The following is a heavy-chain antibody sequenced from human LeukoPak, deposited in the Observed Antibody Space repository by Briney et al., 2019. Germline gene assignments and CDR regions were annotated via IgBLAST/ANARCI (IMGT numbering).Heavy chain of an antibody. V-gene: IGHV4-4*07. J-gene: IGHJ4*02. D-gene: IGHD3-10*01. CDR2: IYASGST. Sequence: SETLSLTCTVSGGSLSSYFWSWIRQPAGQGLEWIGRIYASGSTNYNPSLKSRVTMSVDTSKNQFSLRLTSVTAADTAVYYCARVGQLNLNPRTGPFDYWGQGTLVTVSS. CDR3: ARVGQLNLNPRTGPFDY. CDR1: GGSLSSYF.